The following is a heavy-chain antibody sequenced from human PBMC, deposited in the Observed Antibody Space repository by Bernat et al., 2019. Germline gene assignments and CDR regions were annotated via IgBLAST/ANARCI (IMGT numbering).Heavy chain of an antibody. CDR2: LYSGGST. D-gene: IGHD3-9*01. Sequence: EVQLVETGGGLIQPGGSLRLSCAASGFTVSSNYMSWVRQAPGKGLEWVSVLYSGGSTYYEDAVKGRLTISRDDSKNTLYLQVNSLRAEDTAVYYCARDPTDYDILTASMETSEYCMDVWGEGTTVTVTS. CDR3: ARDPTDYDILTASMETSEYCMDV. V-gene: IGHV3-53*02. J-gene: IGHJ6*04. CDR1: GFTVSSNY.